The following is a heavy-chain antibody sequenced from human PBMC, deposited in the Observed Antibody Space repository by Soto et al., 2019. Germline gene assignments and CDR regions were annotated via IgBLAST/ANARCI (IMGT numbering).Heavy chain of an antibody. CDR3: ARVTLGSDY. CDR2: ISGRGTTI. CDR1: GFSFRDYY. J-gene: IGHJ4*02. Sequence: PGGSLRLSCSASGFSFRDYYMCWVRQAPGKGLEWVSYISGRGTTIYYADSVKGRFTISRNNAKNSLYLQMNSLRAEDTAVYYCARVTLGSDYWGQGTLVTVSS. V-gene: IGHV3-11*01.